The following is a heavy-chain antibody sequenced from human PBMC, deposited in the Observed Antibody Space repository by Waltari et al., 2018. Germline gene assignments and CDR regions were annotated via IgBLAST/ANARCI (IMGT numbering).Heavy chain of an antibody. CDR1: GFTVSSNY. J-gene: IGHJ4*02. CDR2: IYIGSST. Sequence: VQLVESGGGLIQPGGSLRLSCAASGFTVSSNYMSWVRQAPGKGLGGGSVIYIGSSTYYADSVKSRFTISRDNSKNTLYLQMNILRAEDTAVYYCARVASSSGAGSLDYWGQGTLVTVSS. V-gene: IGHV3-53*01. D-gene: IGHD2-2*01. CDR3: ARVASSSGAGSLDY.